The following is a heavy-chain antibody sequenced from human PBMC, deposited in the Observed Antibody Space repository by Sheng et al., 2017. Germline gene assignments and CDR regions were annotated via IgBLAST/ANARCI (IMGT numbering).Heavy chain of an antibody. CDR1: GFTLSSYW. Sequence: EVQLVESGGGLVQPGGSLRLSCAASGFTLSSYWMHWVRQAPGKGLLWVSRINSDGSSTSYADSVKGRFTISRDNAKNTLYLQMNSLRAEDTAVYYCARGGQYSYGSYPSWGQGMLVTVSS. D-gene: IGHD5-18*01. CDR3: ARGGQYSYGSYPS. V-gene: IGHV3-74*01. J-gene: IGHJ4*02. CDR2: INSDGSST.